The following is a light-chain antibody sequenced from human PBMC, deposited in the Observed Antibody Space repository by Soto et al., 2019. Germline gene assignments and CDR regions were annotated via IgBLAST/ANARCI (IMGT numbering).Light chain of an antibody. CDR2: DAS. V-gene: IGKV1-5*01. CDR1: QNIRTW. J-gene: IGKJ1*01. Sequence: IQITQSPSTLSASMGDRVTITCRASQNIRTWLSWYQQKPGKAPNLLIFDASSLHSGVPSRFSGSGSGTEFTLTISSLQPDDFATYYCQQYHSYSTFGQGTKVDIK. CDR3: QQYHSYST.